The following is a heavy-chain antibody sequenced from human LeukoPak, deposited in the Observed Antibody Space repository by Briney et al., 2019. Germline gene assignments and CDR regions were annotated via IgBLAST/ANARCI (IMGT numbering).Heavy chain of an antibody. CDR1: GFTFDDYA. Sequence: GGSLRLSCAASGFTFDDYAMHWVRQAPGKGLEWVSGISWNSGSIGYADSVKGRFTISRDNAKNSLYLQMNSLRAEDTALYYCAKDITGSIAVAGTDYWGQGTLVTVSS. CDR2: ISWNSGSI. V-gene: IGHV3-9*01. CDR3: AKDITGSIAVAGTDY. D-gene: IGHD6-19*01. J-gene: IGHJ4*02.